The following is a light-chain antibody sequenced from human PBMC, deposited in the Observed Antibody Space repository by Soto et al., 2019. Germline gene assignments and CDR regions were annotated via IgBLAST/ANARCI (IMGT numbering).Light chain of an antibody. Sequence: IVLTQSPGTLSLSPGERTTLSCRASQSISRYLAWYQQKPGQGPRLLIYGASSRATGTPDRFSGSGSGTDLTLTINRLEPEDFALYYCHQYGSSPPTFGQGTKVEIK. CDR1: QSISRY. V-gene: IGKV3-20*01. CDR2: GAS. CDR3: HQYGSSPPT. J-gene: IGKJ1*01.